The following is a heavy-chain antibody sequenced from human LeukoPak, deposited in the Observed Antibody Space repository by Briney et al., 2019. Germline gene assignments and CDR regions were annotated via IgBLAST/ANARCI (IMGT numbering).Heavy chain of an antibody. CDR2: SIGSGGYR. CDR3: ATKLPDASSYFDF. Sequence: PGGSLRLSCVASGLTLSNYDTTWVRQAPGKGLEYVSSIGSGGYRFYGGSVKGRFSISRDNSQNTVYLQMNSLRGEDTDIYFCATKLPDASSYFDFWGQGILVTVSS. D-gene: IGHD6-6*01. CDR1: GLTLSNYD. V-gene: IGHV3-23*01. J-gene: IGHJ4*02.